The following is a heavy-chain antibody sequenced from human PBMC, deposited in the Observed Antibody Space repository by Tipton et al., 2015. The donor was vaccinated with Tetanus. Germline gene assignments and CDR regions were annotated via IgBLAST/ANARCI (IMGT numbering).Heavy chain of an antibody. J-gene: IGHJ4*02. D-gene: IGHD3/OR15-3a*01. V-gene: IGHV3-9*01. CDR3: SSGTGF. Sequence: SLRLSCAASGFTFDDYAMHWVRQAPGKGLEWVSIVSWNSGTISYADSVKGRFTTSRDNAKKSLSLWMSGLRAEDTAVFYCSSGTGFWGQGTPVTVSS. CDR2: VSWNSGTI. CDR1: GFTFDDYA.